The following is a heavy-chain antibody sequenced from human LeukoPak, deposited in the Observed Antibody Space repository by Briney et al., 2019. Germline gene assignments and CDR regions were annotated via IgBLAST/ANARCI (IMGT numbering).Heavy chain of an antibody. CDR3: ARFFYFLRIRYFGAFDI. CDR2: IKQDGSEK. D-gene: IGHD3-9*01. Sequence: GVLRLSCAASGFTFSSYWMSWVRQAPGKGLEGVANIKQDGSEKYYVDSVKGRFTISRDNAKNSLYLQMNSLRAEDTAVYYCARFFYFLRIRYFGAFDIWGQGTMVTVSS. V-gene: IGHV3-7*03. CDR1: GFTFSSYW. J-gene: IGHJ3*02.